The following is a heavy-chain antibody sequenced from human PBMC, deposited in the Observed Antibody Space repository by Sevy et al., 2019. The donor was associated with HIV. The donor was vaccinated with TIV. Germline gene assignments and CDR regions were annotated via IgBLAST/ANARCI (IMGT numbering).Heavy chain of an antibody. Sequence: SETLSLTCTVSGGSISSYYWSWIRQPPGKGLEWIGYIYYSGSTNYNPSLKSRVTISVDTSKNQFSLKLSSVTAADTAVYYCARSFGVVSNWFDSWGQGTLVTVSS. CDR1: GGSISSYY. CDR3: ARSFGVVSNWFDS. D-gene: IGHD3-3*01. V-gene: IGHV4-59*01. CDR2: IYYSGST. J-gene: IGHJ5*01.